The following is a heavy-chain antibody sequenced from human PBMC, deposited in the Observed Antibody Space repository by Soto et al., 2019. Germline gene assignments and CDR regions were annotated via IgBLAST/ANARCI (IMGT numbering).Heavy chain of an antibody. D-gene: IGHD6-6*01. J-gene: IGHJ4*02. CDR1: GYGFTTYG. CDR2: ISAHNGNT. V-gene: IGHV1-18*01. Sequence: QVHLVQSGAEVKKPGASVKVSCKGSGYGFTTYGITWVRQAPGQGLEWMAWISAHNGNTNYAQKVRGRVTVTRDTSTSTAYMELRSLRSDDTAVYYCARGRDGDYWGQGALVTVSS. CDR3: ARGRDGDY.